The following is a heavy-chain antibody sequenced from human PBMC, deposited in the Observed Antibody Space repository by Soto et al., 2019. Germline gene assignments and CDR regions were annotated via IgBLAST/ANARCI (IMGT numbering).Heavy chain of an antibody. CDR1: GGSISSYY. CDR3: AREAIAVAGPGDFDY. Sequence: KTSETLSLTCTVSGGSISSYYWSWIRQPAGKGLEWIGRIYTSGSTNYNPSLKSRVTMSVDTSKNQFSLKLSSVTAADTAVYYCAREAIAVAGPGDFDYWGQGTLVTVSS. J-gene: IGHJ4*02. D-gene: IGHD6-19*01. V-gene: IGHV4-4*07. CDR2: IYTSGST.